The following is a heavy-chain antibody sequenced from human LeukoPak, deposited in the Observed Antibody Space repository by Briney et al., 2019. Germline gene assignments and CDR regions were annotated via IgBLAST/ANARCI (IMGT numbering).Heavy chain of an antibody. V-gene: IGHV3-33*01. Sequence: GGSLRLSCGASGFTFNTHGMHWVRQAPGKGLEWVAVIWYDGSIKYYSDSVKGRFTISRDNSKNTLYLQMNSLRAEDTAVYYCARDQRDYYDSSGNGYFQHWGQGTLVTVSS. D-gene: IGHD3-22*01. CDR1: GFTFNTHG. J-gene: IGHJ1*01. CDR2: IWYDGSIK. CDR3: ARDQRDYYDSSGNGYFQH.